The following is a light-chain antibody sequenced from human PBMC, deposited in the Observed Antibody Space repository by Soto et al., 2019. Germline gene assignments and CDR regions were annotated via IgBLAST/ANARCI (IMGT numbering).Light chain of an antibody. J-gene: IGKJ4*01. CDR2: ATS. V-gene: IGKV1-27*01. CDR1: QGIAPY. Sequence: DVQMTQSPSSLSAFVGDRVTITCRASQGIAPYLAWFQQKPGKVPKLLIYATSTLQSGVPSRFSGSGSGTDFTLNINSLQPEDVGTYYCQKYNSAPLTFCGGTKVEIK. CDR3: QKYNSAPLT.